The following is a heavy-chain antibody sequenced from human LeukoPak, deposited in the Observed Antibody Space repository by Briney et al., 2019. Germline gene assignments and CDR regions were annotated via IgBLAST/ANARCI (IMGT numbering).Heavy chain of an antibody. V-gene: IGHV3-30*02. D-gene: IGHD6-13*01. CDR2: IRYDGSNK. Sequence: PGGSLRLSCAASGFTFNNYGMHWVRQAPGKGLEWVAFIRYDGSNKYYADSVKGRFTISRDNLNSLRAEDTAVYYCASPYSSRWYELCYWGQGTLVTVSS. CDR3: ASPYSSRWYELCY. CDR1: GFTFNNYG. J-gene: IGHJ4*02.